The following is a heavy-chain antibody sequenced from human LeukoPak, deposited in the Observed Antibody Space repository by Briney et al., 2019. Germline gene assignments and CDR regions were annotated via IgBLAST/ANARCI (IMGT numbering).Heavy chain of an antibody. Sequence: GGSLRLSCAASGFTFSNYWMDWVRQSPGKGLEWVANIKEDGSDKYYVDSVKGRFTISRDNAKNSLYLQMNSLRAEDTAVYYRARNSGWFRFDYWGQGTLVTVSS. V-gene: IGHV3-7*03. J-gene: IGHJ4*02. CDR3: ARNSGWFRFDY. CDR1: GFTFSNYW. CDR2: IKEDGSDK. D-gene: IGHD6-19*01.